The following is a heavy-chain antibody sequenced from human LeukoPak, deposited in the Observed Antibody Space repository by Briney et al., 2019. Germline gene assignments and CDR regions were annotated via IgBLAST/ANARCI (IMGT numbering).Heavy chain of an antibody. D-gene: IGHD5-12*01. CDR1: GFTFHQYA. CDR3: AKDKAPLYSGYDWDLDF. V-gene: IGHV3-9*01. CDR2: ISWNSGSI. J-gene: IGHJ4*02. Sequence: GGSLRLSCAASGFTFHQYAIHWVRQVPGKGLEWVLGISWNSGSIGYADSVRGRFTISRDNAKNSVYLQMNSLRAEDTALYYCAKDKAPLYSGYDWDLDFWGQGTLVTVSS.